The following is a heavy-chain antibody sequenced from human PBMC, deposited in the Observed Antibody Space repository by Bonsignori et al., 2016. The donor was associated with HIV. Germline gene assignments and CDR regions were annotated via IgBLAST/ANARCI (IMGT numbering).Heavy chain of an antibody. CDR2: ISSSGSTI. D-gene: IGHD3-22*01. Sequence: VRQMPGKGLEWVSYISSSGSTIYYADSVKGRFTISRDNAKNSLYLQMNSLRAEDTAVYYCAREGMYYYDSSGYYYLYYYCYYMDVWGKGTTVTVSS. V-gene: IGHV3-48*03. J-gene: IGHJ6*03. CDR3: AREGMYYYDSSGYYYLYYYCYYMDV.